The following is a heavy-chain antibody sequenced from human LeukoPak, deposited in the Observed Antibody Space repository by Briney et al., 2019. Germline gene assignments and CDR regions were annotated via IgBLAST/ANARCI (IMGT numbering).Heavy chain of an antibody. CDR3: ARGTGIVVVPAAMGVYYFDY. CDR1: GGSISSSNW. D-gene: IGHD2-2*01. J-gene: IGHJ4*02. V-gene: IGHV4-4*02. CDR2: IYHSGST. Sequence: SETLSLTCAVSGGSISSSNWWSWVRQPPGKGLEWIGEIYHSGSTNYNPSLKSRVTISVDKSKNQFSLKLSSVTAADAAVYYCARGTGIVVVPAAMGVYYFDYWDQGTLVTVSS.